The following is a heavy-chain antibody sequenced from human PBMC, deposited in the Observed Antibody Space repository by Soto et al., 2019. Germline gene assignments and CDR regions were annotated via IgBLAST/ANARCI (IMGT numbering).Heavy chain of an antibody. CDR2: ISYDGGSK. D-gene: IGHD6-13*01. J-gene: IGHJ4*02. CDR1: GFTFSSYA. V-gene: IGHV3-30*09. CDR3: ARWYSSSWAYFDY. Sequence: QVQLVESGGGVVQPGRSLRLSCAASGFTFSSYAMHWVRQAPGKGLEWVAVISYDGGSKYYADSVKGRLAISRDNSKITLYLQMNSLRAEDTAVYYCARWYSSSWAYFDYWGQGTLVTVSS.